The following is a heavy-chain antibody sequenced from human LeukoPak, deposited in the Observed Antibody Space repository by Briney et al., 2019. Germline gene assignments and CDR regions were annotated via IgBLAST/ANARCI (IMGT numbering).Heavy chain of an antibody. J-gene: IGHJ4*02. CDR2: INHSGST. Sequence: PSETLSLTCAVYGGSFSGYYCSWIRQPPGKGLEWIGEINHSGSTNYNPSLKSRVTISVDTSKNQFSLKLSSVTAADTAVYYCSAGNYFDYWGQGTLVTVSS. D-gene: IGHD1-26*01. CDR3: SAGNYFDY. CDR1: GGSFSGYY. V-gene: IGHV4-34*01.